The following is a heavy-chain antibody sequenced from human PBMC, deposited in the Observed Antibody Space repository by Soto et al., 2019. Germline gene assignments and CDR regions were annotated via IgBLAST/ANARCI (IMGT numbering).Heavy chain of an antibody. V-gene: IGHV4-31*03. D-gene: IGHD6-6*01. J-gene: IGHJ6*02. CDR2: IYYSGST. CDR1: GGSISSGGYY. CDR3: ARDRDSSSSPYYYYGMNV. Sequence: SETLSLTCTVSGGSISSGGYYWSWIRQHPGKGLEWIGYIYYSGSTYYNPSLKSRVTISVDTSKNQFSLKLSSVTAADTAVYYCARDRDSSSSPYYYYGMNVWGQGTTVTVSS.